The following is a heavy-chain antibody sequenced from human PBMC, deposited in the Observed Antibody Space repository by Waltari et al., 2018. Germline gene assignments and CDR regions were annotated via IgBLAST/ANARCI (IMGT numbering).Heavy chain of an antibody. Sequence: QVQLQQWGAGLLKPSETLSLTCAVYGGSFSGYYWSWIRQPPGKGLEWIGEINHSGSTNYNPSLKSRVTISVDTSKNQFSLKLSSVTAADTAVYYCARLGGYRTVTTRYFDYWGQGTLVTVSS. J-gene: IGHJ4*02. CDR2: INHSGST. D-gene: IGHD4-17*01. CDR3: ARLGGYRTVTTRYFDY. CDR1: GGSFSGYY. V-gene: IGHV4-34*01.